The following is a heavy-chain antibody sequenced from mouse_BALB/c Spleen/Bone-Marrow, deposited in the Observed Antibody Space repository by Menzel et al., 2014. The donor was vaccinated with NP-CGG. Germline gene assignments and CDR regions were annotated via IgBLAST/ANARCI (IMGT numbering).Heavy chain of an antibody. J-gene: IGHJ2*01. CDR2: IYPGDGDT. V-gene: IGHV1-80*01. CDR3: ARQYGNYFDY. D-gene: IGHD2-10*02. Sequence: QVTLKECGAELVRPGSSVKISCKASGYAFSSYWMNWVKRRPGQGLEWIGQIYPGDGDTNYNGKFKGKATLTADKSSSTAYMQLSSLTSEDSAVYFCARQYGNYFDYWGQGTTLTVSS. CDR1: GYAFSSYW.